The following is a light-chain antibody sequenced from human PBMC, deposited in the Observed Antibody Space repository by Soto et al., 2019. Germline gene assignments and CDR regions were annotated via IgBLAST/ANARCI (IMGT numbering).Light chain of an antibody. J-gene: IGLJ2*01. Sequence: QSALTQPASVSGSPGQSITISCTGTSNDVGGYNYVSWYQQYPGKAPKVMIYDVTNRPSGVSNRFSGSKSGNTASLTISGLQPEDEADYYCSSYTISSTLVFGGGTQLTVL. CDR1: SNDVGGYNY. CDR3: SSYTISSTLV. V-gene: IGLV2-14*01. CDR2: DVT.